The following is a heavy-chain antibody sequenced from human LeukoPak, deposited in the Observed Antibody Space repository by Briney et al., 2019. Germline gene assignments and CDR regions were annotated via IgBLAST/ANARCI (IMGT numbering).Heavy chain of an antibody. CDR3: ARSNYG. J-gene: IGHJ6*01. Sequence: PGGSLRLSCVTSGFSFSNYCMNWVRLAPGKGLEWVAIINADGSEEHYGDSVKGRFTVSRDNAQNSVYLQMSSLRVDDQAWDYRARSNYG. CDR1: GFSFSNYC. CDR2: INADGSEE. V-gene: IGHV3-7*01.